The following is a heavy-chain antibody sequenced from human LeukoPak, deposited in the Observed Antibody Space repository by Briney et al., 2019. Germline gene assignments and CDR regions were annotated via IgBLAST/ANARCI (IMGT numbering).Heavy chain of an antibody. D-gene: IGHD3-10*01. CDR2: VHYSGST. CDR3: AGYGSGSYYKAFDY. J-gene: IGHJ4*02. V-gene: IGHV4-61*05. CDR1: GGSISGSSYY. Sequence: SSETLSLTCTVSGGSISGSSYYWGWVRQPPGKGLEWIAYVHYSGSTSYNPSLKSRVTISIDTSKNQFSLKLSSVTAADTAVYYCAGYGSGSYYKAFDYWGQGTLVTVSS.